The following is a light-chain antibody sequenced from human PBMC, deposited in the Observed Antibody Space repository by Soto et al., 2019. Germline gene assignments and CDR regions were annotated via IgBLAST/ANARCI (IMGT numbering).Light chain of an antibody. CDR2: DAS. V-gene: IGKV1-33*01. J-gene: IGKJ2*01. CDR3: QQCDNLPPYT. CDR1: QDISNY. Sequence: DIQMTQSPSSLSASVGDRVTITCQASQDISNYLNWYQQKPGKAPKLLIYDASNLETGVPSRFSGSGSGTDFTFTISSLQPEDIATYYGQQCDNLPPYTFGQGTKLEIK.